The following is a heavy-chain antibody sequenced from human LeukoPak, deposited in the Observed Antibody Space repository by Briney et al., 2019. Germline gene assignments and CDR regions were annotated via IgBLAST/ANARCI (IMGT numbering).Heavy chain of an antibody. CDR3: ASLYGEILDY. Sequence: GGSLRLSCTASGFSFSSYDMNWVRQAPGRELEWVSHISSISTTIYYTDSVKGRFTISRDNAKNSLYLQMNSLRVEDTGVYCCASLYGEILDYWGQGTLVTVSS. CDR2: ISSISTTI. D-gene: IGHD4-17*01. CDR1: GFSFSSYD. V-gene: IGHV3-48*03. J-gene: IGHJ4*02.